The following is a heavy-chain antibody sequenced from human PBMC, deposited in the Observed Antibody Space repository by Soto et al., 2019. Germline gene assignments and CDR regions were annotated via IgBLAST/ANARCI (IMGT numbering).Heavy chain of an antibody. CDR2: INPNGGST. V-gene: IGHV1-46*01. Sequence: QVQLVQSGAEVKRPGASVKVSCKASGYTFTTYYMHWVRQAPGQGLEWLGIINPNGGSTTYAQKFQGRVIMTRDTSTSTVYLELSSLRSEDTAVYYCARAGYCSGGTCFHGNCDYWGQGTLVTVSA. CDR1: GYTFTTYY. D-gene: IGHD2-15*01. CDR3: ARAGYCSGGTCFHGNCDY. J-gene: IGHJ4*02.